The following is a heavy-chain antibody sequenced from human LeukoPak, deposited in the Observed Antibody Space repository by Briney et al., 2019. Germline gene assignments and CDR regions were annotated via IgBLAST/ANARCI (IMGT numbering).Heavy chain of an antibody. Sequence: ASVKVSCKASGYTFTGYYMHWVRQAPGQGLEWMGWINPNSGGTNYAQKFQGRVTMTRDTSNSTAYMELSRLRSDDTAVYYCARALVGLGQALLRRLLTTAAAIDPWGQGTLVTVSS. CDR3: ARALVGLGQALLRRLLTTAAAIDP. CDR1: GYTFTGYY. V-gene: IGHV1-2*02. J-gene: IGHJ5*02. D-gene: IGHD2-2*01. CDR2: INPNSGGT.